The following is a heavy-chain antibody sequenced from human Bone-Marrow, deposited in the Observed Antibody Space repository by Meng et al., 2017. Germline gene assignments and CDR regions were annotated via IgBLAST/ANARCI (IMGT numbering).Heavy chain of an antibody. Sequence: SETLSLTCTVSGGSISSYYWSWIRQPPGQGLEWIGYIYYSGSTNYNPSLKSRVTISVDTSKNQFSLKLSSVPAADTAVYYCARGGWYYDGSGHIGDYWGQGTLVTVSS. J-gene: IGHJ4*02. D-gene: IGHD3-22*01. V-gene: IGHV4-59*01. CDR3: ARGGWYYDGSGHIGDY. CDR2: IYYSGST. CDR1: GGSISSYY.